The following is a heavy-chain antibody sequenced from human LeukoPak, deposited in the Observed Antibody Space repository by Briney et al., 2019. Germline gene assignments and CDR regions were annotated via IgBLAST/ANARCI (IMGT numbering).Heavy chain of an antibody. J-gene: IGHJ4*02. V-gene: IGHV3-11*04. CDR3: ARGPYDFWSGYYFDY. CDR2: ISSSGSTI. Sequence: GGSLRLSCAASGFTFSDYYMSWIRQAPGKGLEWVSYISSSGSTIYYADSVKGRFTISRDSAKNSLYLQMNSLRAEDTAVYYCARGPYDFWSGYYFDYWGQGTLVTVSS. CDR1: GFTFSDYY. D-gene: IGHD3-3*01.